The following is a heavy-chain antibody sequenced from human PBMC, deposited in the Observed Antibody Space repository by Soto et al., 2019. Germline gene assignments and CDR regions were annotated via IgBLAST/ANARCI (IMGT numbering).Heavy chain of an antibody. J-gene: IGHJ6*02. V-gene: IGHV1-18*01. CDR2: INGYNGNT. D-gene: IGHD3-16*01. CDR1: GYTFTSYG. Sequence: QVQLVQSGAEVKTPGASVKVSCKASGYTFTSYGITWVRQAPGQGLEWLGWINGYNGNTNYAQKPQGRVTMTTDTSTSTAYMALRSLRSDDTAVYYCARMGDVPYYYYGMDVWGPGTTVTVSS. CDR3: ARMGDVPYYYYGMDV.